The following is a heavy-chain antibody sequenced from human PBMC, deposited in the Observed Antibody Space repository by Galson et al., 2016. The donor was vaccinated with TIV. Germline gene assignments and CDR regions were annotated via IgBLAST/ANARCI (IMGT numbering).Heavy chain of an antibody. Sequence: PALVKPTQTLTLTCTFSGFSLNSDGMCVSWIRQPPGKALEWLERIDWDGDEYYSKFLQTSLSISKDTTKNQVVLTMTNMDPVDTATYYCVRTPYGDSFGWYFDLWGRGTLVTVSS. CDR1: GFSLNSDGMC. J-gene: IGHJ2*01. D-gene: IGHD4-17*01. CDR3: VRTPYGDSFGWYFDL. V-gene: IGHV2-70*11. CDR2: IDWDGDE.